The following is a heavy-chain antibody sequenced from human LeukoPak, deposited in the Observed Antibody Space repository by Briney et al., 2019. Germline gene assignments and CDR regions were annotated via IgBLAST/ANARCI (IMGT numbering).Heavy chain of an antibody. CDR3: ARDPHLLGGFDY. V-gene: IGHV4-4*02. Sequence: SETLSLTCAVSGGSISSSNWWSWVRQPPGKGLEGIGEIYHSGSTNYNPSLKSRVTISVDKSKNQFSLKLSSVTAADTAVYYCARDPHLLGGFDYWGQGALVTVSS. CDR1: GGSISSSNW. D-gene: IGHD3-10*01. CDR2: IYHSGST. J-gene: IGHJ4*02.